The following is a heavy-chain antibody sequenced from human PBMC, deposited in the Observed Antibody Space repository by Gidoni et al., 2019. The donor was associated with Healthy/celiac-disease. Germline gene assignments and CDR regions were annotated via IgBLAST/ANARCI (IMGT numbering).Heavy chain of an antibody. J-gene: IGHJ4*02. V-gene: IGHV1-2*06. Sequence: QVQLVQSGAEVKKPGASVKVSCKASGYTFTGHYMPWVRQAPGQGLEWMGRINPNSGGTNYAQKFQGRVTMTRDTSISTAYMELSRLRSDDTAVYYCARDLPPDYSNRRGVDYWGQGTLVTVSS. CDR3: ARDLPPDYSNRRGVDY. CDR1: GYTFTGHY. D-gene: IGHD4-4*01. CDR2: INPNSGGT.